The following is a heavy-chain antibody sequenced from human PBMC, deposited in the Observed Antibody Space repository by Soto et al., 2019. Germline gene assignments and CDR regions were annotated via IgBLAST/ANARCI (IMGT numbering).Heavy chain of an antibody. D-gene: IGHD1-26*01. CDR2: ISAYNGNT. V-gene: IGHV1-18*01. J-gene: IGHJ3*02. CDR1: GHTFTSYG. Sequence: QVQLVQSGAEVKKPGASVKVSCKASGHTFTSYGISWVRQAPGQGLEWMGWISAYNGNTNYAQKLQGRVTMTTDTSTSTAYMELRSPRSDDTAVYYCARGERELLFTDGAFDIWGQGTMVTVSS. CDR3: ARGERELLFTDGAFDI.